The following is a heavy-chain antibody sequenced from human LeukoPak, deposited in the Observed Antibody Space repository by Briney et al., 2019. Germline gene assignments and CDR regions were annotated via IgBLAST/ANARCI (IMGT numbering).Heavy chain of an antibody. J-gene: IGHJ6*03. CDR3: ARGVPAALMGYYYYYMDV. V-gene: IGHV1-8*01. D-gene: IGHD2-2*01. CDR1: GYTFTSYD. CDR2: MNPNSGNT. Sequence: ASVKVSCKASGYTFTSYDINWVRQATGQGLEWMGWMNPNSGNTGYAQKFQGRVTMTRNTSISTAYMELSSLRSEGTAVYYCARGVPAALMGYYYYYMDVSGKGTTVTVFS.